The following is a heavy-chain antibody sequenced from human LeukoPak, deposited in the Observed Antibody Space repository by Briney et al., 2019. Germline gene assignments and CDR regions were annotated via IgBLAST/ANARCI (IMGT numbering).Heavy chain of an antibody. V-gene: IGHV3-53*01. CDR1: GFIVSSHY. CDR3: ATPERSDTSGYYY. CDR2: LHSDGRI. Sequence: GGSLRLSCAASGFIVSSHYMGWIRQAPGKGLEWVAVLHSDGRIHYAASVMGRFTISRDNSKNTLYLQMNSLRAEDMAVYYCATPERSDTSGYYYWGQGTLVTVSS. D-gene: IGHD3-22*01. J-gene: IGHJ4*02.